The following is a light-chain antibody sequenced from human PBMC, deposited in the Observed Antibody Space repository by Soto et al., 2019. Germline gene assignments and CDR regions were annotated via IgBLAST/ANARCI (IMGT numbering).Light chain of an antibody. CDR2: AAS. CDR3: QQSNSTPRT. J-gene: IGKJ1*01. V-gene: IGKV1-39*01. CDR1: QSISSY. Sequence: DIHMTQSPSALSASVGDRVTIACRASQSISSYLNWYQQKPGKAPKLLIYAASSLQSGVPSRFSGSGSGTDFTLTISSLQPEDFATYYCQQSNSTPRTFGQGTKVDI.